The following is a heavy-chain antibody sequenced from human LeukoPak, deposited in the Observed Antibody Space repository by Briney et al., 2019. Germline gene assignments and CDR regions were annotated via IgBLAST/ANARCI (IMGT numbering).Heavy chain of an antibody. CDR2: IYTSGST. V-gene: IGHV4-4*07. D-gene: IGHD1-14*01. CDR3: ARPPEAGTTRKAFDI. CDR1: GGSISSYY. Sequence: SETLSLTCTVSGGSISSYYWSWIRQPAGKGLEWIGRIYTSGSTNYNPSFKSRVTMSIDTSKNQFSLNLSSVTAADTAVYYCARPPEAGTTRKAFDIWGQGTMVTVSS. J-gene: IGHJ3*02.